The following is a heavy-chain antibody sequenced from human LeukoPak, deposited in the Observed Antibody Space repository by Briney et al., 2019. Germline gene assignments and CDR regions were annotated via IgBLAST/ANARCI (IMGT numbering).Heavy chain of an antibody. V-gene: IGHV4-31*03. D-gene: IGHD3-22*01. J-gene: IGHJ5*02. CDR3: ARGRGESPLFTMISCRWFDP. CDR1: GGSISSGGYY. CDR2: IYYSGST. Sequence: PSETLSLTCTVSGGSISSGGYYWSWIRQHPGKGLEWIGYIYYSGSTYYNPSLKSRVTISVDTSKNQFSLKLSSVTAADTAVYYCARGRGESPLFTMISCRWFDPWGQGTLVTVSS.